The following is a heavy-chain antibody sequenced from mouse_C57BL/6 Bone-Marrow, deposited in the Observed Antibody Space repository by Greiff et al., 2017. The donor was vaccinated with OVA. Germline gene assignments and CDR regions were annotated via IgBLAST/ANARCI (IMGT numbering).Heavy chain of an antibody. J-gene: IGHJ2*01. CDR1: GYTFTSYW. CDR2: IDPSDSET. Sequence: QVQLQQPGAELVRPGSSVKLSCKASGYTFTSYWMHWVKQRPIQGLEWIGNIDPSDSETHYNQKFKDKATLTVDKSSSTAYMQLSSLTSEDSAVYYCARSPYYYGSSPFDYWGQGTTLTVSS. CDR3: ARSPYYYGSSPFDY. D-gene: IGHD1-1*01. V-gene: IGHV1-52*01.